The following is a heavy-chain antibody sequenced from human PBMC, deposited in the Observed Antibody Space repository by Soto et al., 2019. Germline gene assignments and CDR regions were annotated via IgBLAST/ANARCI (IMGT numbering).Heavy chain of an antibody. CDR1: GGTFSSYA. J-gene: IGHJ4*02. D-gene: IGHD6-19*01. CDR3: ARDRRGIAVAN. V-gene: IGHV1-69*13. CDR2: IIPIFGTA. Sequence: SVKVSCKASGGTFSSYAISWVRQAPGQGLERMGGIIPIFGTANYAQKFQGRVTITADESTSTAYMELSSLRSEDTALYYCARDRRGIAVANWGQGTLVTVSS.